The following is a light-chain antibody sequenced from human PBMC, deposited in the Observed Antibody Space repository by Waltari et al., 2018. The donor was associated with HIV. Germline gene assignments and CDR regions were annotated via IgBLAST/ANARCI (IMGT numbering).Light chain of an antibody. Sequence: DIQMTQSPSSLSASVGDGITITCRASQGIRHYLAWYQQNPGKVPKLLIHSASTFHSGVPFRFSGSGSGTDFTLTISNLQPEDVATYYCQEYRSAPQTFGQGTKVEIK. CDR3: QEYRSAPQT. CDR1: QGIRHY. CDR2: SAS. V-gene: IGKV1-27*01. J-gene: IGKJ1*01.